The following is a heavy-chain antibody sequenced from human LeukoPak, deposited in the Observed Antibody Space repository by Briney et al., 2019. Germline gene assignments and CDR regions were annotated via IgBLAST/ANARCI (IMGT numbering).Heavy chain of an antibody. D-gene: IGHD2-2*01. J-gene: IGHJ4*02. Sequence: PGGSLRLSCAASGFTFSTYAMSWVRQAPGKELEWVSGISGSDGSTYYADSVKGRFTISRDNSKNTLYLQMNSPRAEDTAVYYCAKGYCGSTNCYGDYWGQGTLVTVSS. V-gene: IGHV3-23*01. CDR2: ISGSDGST. CDR3: AKGYCGSTNCYGDY. CDR1: GFTFSTYA.